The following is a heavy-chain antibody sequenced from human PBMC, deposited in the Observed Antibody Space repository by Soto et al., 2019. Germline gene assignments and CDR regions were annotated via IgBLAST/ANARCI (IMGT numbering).Heavy chain of an antibody. Sequence: GGSLRLSCAASGFTFSSYAMSWVRQAPGKGLEWVSAISGSGGSTYYADSVKGRFTISRDNSKNTLYLQMNSLRAEDTAVYYCAEDVTSGAGGYCSGGSCYAGFDYWGQGTLVTVSS. V-gene: IGHV3-23*01. J-gene: IGHJ4*02. D-gene: IGHD2-15*01. CDR1: GFTFSSYA. CDR2: ISGSGGST. CDR3: AEDVTSGAGGYCSGGSCYAGFDY.